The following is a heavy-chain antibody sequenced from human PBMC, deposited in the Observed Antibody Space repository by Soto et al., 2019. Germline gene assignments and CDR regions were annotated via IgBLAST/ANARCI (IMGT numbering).Heavy chain of an antibody. Sequence: QVQLVESGGGVVQPGRSLRLSCAASGFTFSSYAMHWVRQAPGQGLEWVAVIAYDGRNKYYADSVKGRFTISRDNSKNTLYLQMNSLRIEDTAVHYCARELERVFDYWGQGTLVTVSS. J-gene: IGHJ4*02. CDR1: GFTFSSYA. V-gene: IGHV3-30*04. CDR3: ARELERVFDY. CDR2: IAYDGRNK. D-gene: IGHD1-1*01.